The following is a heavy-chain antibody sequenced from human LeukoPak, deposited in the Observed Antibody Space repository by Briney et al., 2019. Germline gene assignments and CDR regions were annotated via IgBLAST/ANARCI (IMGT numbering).Heavy chain of an antibody. CDR3: AKVNGYSSSCSY. Sequence: PGGSLRLSCAASGFTFSSYSMTWVRQAPGKGLEWVSSISSSSSYIYYADSVKGRFTISRDNAKNSLYLQMNSLRAEDTAVYYCAKVNGYSSSCSYWGQGTLVTVSS. CDR2: ISSSSSYI. J-gene: IGHJ4*02. CDR1: GFTFSSYS. D-gene: IGHD6-13*01. V-gene: IGHV3-21*04.